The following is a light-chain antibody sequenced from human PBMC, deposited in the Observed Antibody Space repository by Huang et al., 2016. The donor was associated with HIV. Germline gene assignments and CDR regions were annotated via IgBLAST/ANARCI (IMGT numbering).Light chain of an antibody. CDR3: HQYGSSPYT. CDR2: AAS. V-gene: IGKV3-20*01. Sequence: LLTQSPGTLSSSPGESVTVSCRASPSRRHSFLAWEQQRPDQAPRLLFYAASTRTCGSPDRFAGSGSGTDFTLTINRQEASDFAVYYCHQYGSSPYTCGQGTNLDVK. CDR1: PSRRHSF. J-gene: IGKJ2*01.